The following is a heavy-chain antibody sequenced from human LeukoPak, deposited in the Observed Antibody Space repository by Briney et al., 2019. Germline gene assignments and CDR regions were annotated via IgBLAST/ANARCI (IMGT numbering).Heavy chain of an antibody. D-gene: IGHD5-18*01. Sequence: ASVKVSCKASGGTFSSYAISWVRQAPGQGLEWMGRIIPILGIANYAQKFQGRVTITADKSTSTAYMGLSSLRSEDTAVYYCARGYSYGSIGYWGQGTLVTVSS. CDR3: ARGYSYGSIGY. CDR1: GGTFSSYA. J-gene: IGHJ4*02. CDR2: IIPILGIA. V-gene: IGHV1-69*04.